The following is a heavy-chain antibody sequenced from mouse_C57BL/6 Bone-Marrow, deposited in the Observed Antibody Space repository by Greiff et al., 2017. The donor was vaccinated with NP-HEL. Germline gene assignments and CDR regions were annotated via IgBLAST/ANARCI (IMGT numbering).Heavy chain of an antibody. CDR3: TREGITTAAY. CDR2: IYPRCGNT. D-gene: IGHD1-2*01. Sequence: VQLQQSGAELARPGASVKLSCKASGYTFTSYGISWVKQRTGQGLEWIGEIYPRCGNTYYNEKFKGKATLTADQSSSTAYMELRSLTSEDSAVYICTREGITTAAYWGRGTLVTVSA. J-gene: IGHJ3*01. CDR1: GYTFTSYG. V-gene: IGHV1-81*01.